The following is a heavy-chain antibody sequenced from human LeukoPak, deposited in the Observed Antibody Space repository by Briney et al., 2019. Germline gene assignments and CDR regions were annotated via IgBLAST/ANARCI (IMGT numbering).Heavy chain of an antibody. CDR3: ARAQKYSYDAFDI. V-gene: IGHV3-48*04. CDR2: ISSGSGTI. Sequence: TGGSLRLSCAASGFTFSSYGMHWVRQAPGKGLEYVSYISSGSGTIYYADSVKGRFTISRDNAKNSLYLQMNSLSAEDTAVYYCARAQKYSYDAFDIWGQGTMVTVSS. J-gene: IGHJ3*02. D-gene: IGHD4-11*01. CDR1: GFTFSSYG.